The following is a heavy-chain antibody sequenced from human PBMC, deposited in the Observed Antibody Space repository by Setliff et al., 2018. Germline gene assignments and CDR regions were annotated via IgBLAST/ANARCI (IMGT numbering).Heavy chain of an antibody. V-gene: IGHV4-61*09. CDR1: GGSISSANYY. CDR2: IYSSGST. Sequence: SETLSLTCTVSGGSISSANYYWTRIRQPAGKGLEWIGYIYSSGSTKYNPSLKSRVTISLDTSKKQFSLKLTSVIAADTAMYYCAKEHMAVTGAFDDWGPGTLVTVSS. CDR3: AKEHMAVTGAFDD. J-gene: IGHJ4*02. D-gene: IGHD6-19*01.